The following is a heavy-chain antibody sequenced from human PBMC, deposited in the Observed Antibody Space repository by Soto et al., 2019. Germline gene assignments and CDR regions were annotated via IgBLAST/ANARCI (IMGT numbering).Heavy chain of an antibody. Sequence: ASVKVSCKVSGYTLTELSMHWVRQAPGKGLEWMGGFDPEDGETIYAQKFQGRVTMTEDTSTDTAYMELSSLRSEDTAVYYCATDLTPVSEWTLYRVKNYWGQGTLVTVSS. V-gene: IGHV1-24*01. J-gene: IGHJ4*02. CDR3: ATDLTPVSEWTLYRVKNY. CDR2: FDPEDGET. CDR1: GYTLTELS. D-gene: IGHD3-3*01.